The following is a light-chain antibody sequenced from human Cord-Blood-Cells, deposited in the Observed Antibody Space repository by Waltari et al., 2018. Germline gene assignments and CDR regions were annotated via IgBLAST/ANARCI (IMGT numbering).Light chain of an antibody. V-gene: IGLV3-1*01. CDR2: QDS. J-gene: IGLJ1*01. CDR3: QAWDSSTYV. Sequence: SYELTQPPSVSVSPGQTASITCSGHNLGDKYACWYQQKPGQSPVLVIYQDSKRPSGLPERFSGSNSGNTATLTISGTQAMDEADYYCQAWDSSTYVFGTGTKVTVL. CDR1: NLGDKY.